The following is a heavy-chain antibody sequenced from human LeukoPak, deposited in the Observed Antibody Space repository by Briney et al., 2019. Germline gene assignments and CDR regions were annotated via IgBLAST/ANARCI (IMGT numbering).Heavy chain of an antibody. CDR3: ARGPGNYGDYVGYYGMDV. CDR1: GFTVSSNY. V-gene: IGHV3-66*02. CDR2: IYSGGST. Sequence: GGSLRLSCAASGFTVSSNYMSWVRQAPGKGLEWVSVIYSGGSTYYADSVKGRFTISRDNSKDTLYLQMNSLRAEDTAVYYCARGPGNYGDYVGYYGMDVWGQGTTVTVSS. J-gene: IGHJ6*02. D-gene: IGHD4-17*01.